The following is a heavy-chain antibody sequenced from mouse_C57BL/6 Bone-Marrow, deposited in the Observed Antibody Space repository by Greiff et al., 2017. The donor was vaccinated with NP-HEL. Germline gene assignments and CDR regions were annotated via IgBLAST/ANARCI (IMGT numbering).Heavy chain of an antibody. V-gene: IGHV1-18*01. CDR1: GYTFTDYN. D-gene: IGHD1-1*01. CDR2: INPNNGGT. J-gene: IGHJ2*01. CDR3: ARPRVRITTVVGGYYFDY. Sequence: EVQLQQSGPELVKPGASVKIPCKASGYTFTDYNMDWVKQSPGKSLEWIGDINPNNGGTIYNQKFKGKATLTVDKSSSTAYMELRSLTSEDTAVYYCARPRVRITTVVGGYYFDYWGQGTTLTVSS.